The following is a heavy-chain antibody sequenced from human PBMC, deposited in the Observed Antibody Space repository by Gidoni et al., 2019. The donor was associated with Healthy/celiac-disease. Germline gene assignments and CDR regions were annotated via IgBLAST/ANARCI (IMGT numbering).Heavy chain of an antibody. Sequence: QVQLVESGGGLVQPGRSLSLSCAASGFTFRSYAMHWVRQAPGKGLEWVAVISYDGSNKYYADSVKGRFTISRDNSKNTLYLQMNSLRTEDTAVYYCARGSSRYYYGSGRSSGWYFDLWGRGTLVTVSS. CDR3: ARGSSRYYYGSGRSSGWYFDL. J-gene: IGHJ2*01. CDR1: GFTFRSYA. V-gene: IGHV3-30-3*01. D-gene: IGHD3-10*01. CDR2: ISYDGSNK.